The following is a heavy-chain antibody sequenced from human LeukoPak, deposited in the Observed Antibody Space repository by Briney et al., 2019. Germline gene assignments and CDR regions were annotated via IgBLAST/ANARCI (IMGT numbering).Heavy chain of an antibody. Sequence: PGGSLRLSCAASGFTVSSNYMSWVRQAPGKGLEWVSVIYNGGSTHYADSVKGRFTFSRDNSKNTLYLQMNSLRAEDTGVYYCARVIVTGYYDAFDIWGQGTMVTVSS. CDR3: ARVIVTGYYDAFDI. CDR2: IYNGGST. CDR1: GFTVSSNY. V-gene: IGHV3-53*01. D-gene: IGHD3-9*01. J-gene: IGHJ3*02.